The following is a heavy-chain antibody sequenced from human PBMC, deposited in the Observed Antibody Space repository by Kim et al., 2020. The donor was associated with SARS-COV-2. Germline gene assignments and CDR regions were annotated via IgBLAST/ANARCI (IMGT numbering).Heavy chain of an antibody. V-gene: IGHV3-9*01. D-gene: IGHD3-22*01. Sequence: GGSLRLSCAASGFTFDDYAMNWVRQAPGKGLEWVSGISWSSGSIGYADSVKGRFTISRDNAKNSLYLQMNSLRAEDTAVYYCAKAQYYYDSSGYYYDGYFDYWGQGTLVTVSS. CDR1: GFTFDDYA. CDR3: AKAQYYYDSSGYYYDGYFDY. J-gene: IGHJ4*02. CDR2: ISWSSGSI.